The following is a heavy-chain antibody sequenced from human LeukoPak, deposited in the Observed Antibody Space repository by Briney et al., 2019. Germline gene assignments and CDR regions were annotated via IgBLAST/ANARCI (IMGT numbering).Heavy chain of an antibody. CDR3: ARDGGGHGKNYYYYHGMDV. Sequence: GGSLRLSCAASGFTFSSYEMNWVRQAPGKGLEWVSYISSSGSTIYYADSVKGRFTISRDNAKNSLYLQMNSLRAEDTAVYYWARDGGGHGKNYYYYHGMDVWGQGTTVTVSS. CDR2: ISSSGSTI. J-gene: IGHJ6*02. D-gene: IGHD3-10*01. CDR1: GFTFSSYE. V-gene: IGHV3-48*03.